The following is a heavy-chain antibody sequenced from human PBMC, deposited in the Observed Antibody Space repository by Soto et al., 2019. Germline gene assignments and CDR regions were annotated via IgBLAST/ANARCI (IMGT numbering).Heavy chain of an antibody. J-gene: IGHJ6*02. CDR3: ASLMSSGYYYGMDV. V-gene: IGHV1-69*02. Sequence: QVQLVQSGAEVKKPGSSVKVSCKASGGTFSSYTISWVRQAPGQGLEWMGRIIPILGIANYAQKFQGRVTIXAXKXXSTAYMELSSLRSEDTAVYYCASLMSSGYYYGMDVWGQGTTVTVSS. CDR2: IIPILGIA. CDR1: GGTFSSYT. D-gene: IGHD3-10*01.